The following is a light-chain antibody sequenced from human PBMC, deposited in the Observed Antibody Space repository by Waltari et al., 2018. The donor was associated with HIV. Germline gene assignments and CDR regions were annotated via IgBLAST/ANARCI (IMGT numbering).Light chain of an antibody. J-gene: IGKJ2*02. CDR1: QNIGTK. V-gene: IGKV1-5*03. CDR2: EAS. CDR3: QQYEACCS. Sequence: DIHLTQSPPTLSVSVGARVPMSCRAGQNIGTKLAWYQQKPGKAPTLILYEASTSVNGVPSRFSGSGSGTQFTLTIAGLQPDDCAVYFCQQYEACCSFGRGTMLEV.